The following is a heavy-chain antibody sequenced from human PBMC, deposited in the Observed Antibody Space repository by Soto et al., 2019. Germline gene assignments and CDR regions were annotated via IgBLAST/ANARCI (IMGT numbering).Heavy chain of an antibody. J-gene: IGHJ5*02. CDR3: AKTHRTLLQGICWLDH. CDR1: GFTFNSYA. CDR2: ISASGDST. D-gene: IGHD3-10*01. Sequence: EVQLLESGGGLVQPGGSLRLSCAASGFTFNSYAMSWVRQAPGKGLEWVSSISASGDSTYYADAVKGRFTISRDNSKNTLYLEMNSVRAEDTAVYYCAKTHRTLLQGICWLDHWGQGTLVTVSS. V-gene: IGHV3-23*01.